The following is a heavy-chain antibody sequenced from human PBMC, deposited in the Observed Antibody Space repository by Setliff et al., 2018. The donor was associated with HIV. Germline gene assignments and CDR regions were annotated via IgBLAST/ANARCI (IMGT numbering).Heavy chain of an antibody. CDR1: GGSISAYY. V-gene: IGHV4-59*01. CDR2: IHVSGNT. D-gene: IGHD3-3*01. J-gene: IGHJ6*03. Sequence: TLSLTCTVSGGSISAYYWNWIRQAPGEGLEWIGYIHVSGNTKYNPSLESRVTMSVDTSKNQFSLRLMSLTAADTAIYYCARGRVTLNGVAAGHHYMDVWGKGNTVTVSS. CDR3: ARGRVTLNGVAAGHHYMDV.